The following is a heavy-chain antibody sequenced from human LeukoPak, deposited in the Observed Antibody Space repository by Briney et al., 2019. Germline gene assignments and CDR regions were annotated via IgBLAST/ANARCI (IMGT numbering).Heavy chain of an antibody. V-gene: IGHV4-34*01. J-gene: IGHJ4*02. D-gene: IGHD5-24*01. CDR3: GRGMTRWLQLRPLDY. CDR1: NGSFNEYY. Sequence: NPSETLSLTCAVYNGSFNEYYWSWIRQSPGKGLEWIGEINHGGRTNYNPSLQSRVSISVDASQNQFSLTMTSVTAADTAVYYCGRGMTRWLQLRPLDYWGQGTLVTVSS. CDR2: INHGGRT.